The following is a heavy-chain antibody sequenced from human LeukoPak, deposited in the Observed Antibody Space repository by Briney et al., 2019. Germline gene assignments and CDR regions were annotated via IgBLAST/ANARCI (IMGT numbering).Heavy chain of an antibody. V-gene: IGHV4-59*08. Sequence: SETLSLACTVSGGSISSYYWSWIRQPPGKGLEWIGYIYYSGSTNYNPSLKSRVTISVDTSKNQFSLKLSSVTAADTAVYYCATSGWYSLPGVYWGQGTLVTVSS. CDR1: GGSISSYY. J-gene: IGHJ4*02. CDR2: IYYSGST. CDR3: ATSGWYSLPGVY. D-gene: IGHD6-19*01.